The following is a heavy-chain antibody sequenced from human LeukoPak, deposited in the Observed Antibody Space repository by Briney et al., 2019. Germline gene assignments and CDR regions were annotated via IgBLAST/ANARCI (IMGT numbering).Heavy chain of an antibody. CDR3: AKVVGVYYFDY. V-gene: IGHV3-23*01. CDR1: GFTFSSYA. Sequence: GGSLRLSCAASGFTFSSYAMSWVRQAPGKGLEWVSAISGSGGSTYYADSVKGRFTTSRDNSKNTLYLQMNSLRAEDSASYYCAKVVGVYYFDYWGQGTLVTVSS. D-gene: IGHD1-26*01. J-gene: IGHJ4*02. CDR2: ISGSGGST.